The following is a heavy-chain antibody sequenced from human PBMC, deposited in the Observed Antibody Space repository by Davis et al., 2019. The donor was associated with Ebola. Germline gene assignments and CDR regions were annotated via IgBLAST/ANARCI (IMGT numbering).Heavy chain of an antibody. CDR1: GGTFSSYA. D-gene: IGHD2-15*01. J-gene: IGHJ5*02. V-gene: IGHV1-69*04. Sequence: SVKVSCKASGGTFSSYAISWVRQAPGQGLEWMGRIIPILGIANYAQKFQGRVTITADESTSTAYMELSSLRSEDTAVYYCAREGCSGGSCYGWFDPWGQGTLVTVSS. CDR2: IIPILGIA. CDR3: AREGCSGGSCYGWFDP.